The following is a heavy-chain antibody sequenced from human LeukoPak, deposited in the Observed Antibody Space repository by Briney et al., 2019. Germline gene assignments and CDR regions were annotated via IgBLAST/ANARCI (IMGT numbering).Heavy chain of an antibody. J-gene: IGHJ4*02. CDR1: GYTFTSYA. CDR2: INAGNGNT. V-gene: IGHV1-3*01. D-gene: IGHD3-10*01. Sequence: ASVKVSCTASGYTFTSYAMHWVRQAPGQRLEWMGWINAGNGNTKYSQKFQGRVTITRDTSASTAYMELSSLRSEDTAVYYCARTGSVVRGVFDYWGQGTLVTVSS. CDR3: ARTGSVVRGVFDY.